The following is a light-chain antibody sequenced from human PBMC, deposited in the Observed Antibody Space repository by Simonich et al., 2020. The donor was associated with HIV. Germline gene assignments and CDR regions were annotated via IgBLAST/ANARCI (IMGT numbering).Light chain of an antibody. CDR2: GAS. CDR3: QQYNNWPPGT. J-gene: IGKJ1*01. Sequence: EIVLTQSPATLSLSPGERATLPCRASQRVSSNLAWYQQKPGQAPRLLIYGASTRATGIPASVSGSGSGTEFTLTISSLQSEDFAVYYCQQYNNWPPGTFGQGTKVEIK. V-gene: IGKV3-15*01. CDR1: QRVSSN.